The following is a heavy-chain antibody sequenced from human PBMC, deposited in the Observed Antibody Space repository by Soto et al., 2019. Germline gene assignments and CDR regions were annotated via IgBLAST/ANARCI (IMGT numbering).Heavy chain of an antibody. V-gene: IGHV1-69*13. J-gene: IGHJ6*02. CDR1: GGTFTNYA. CDR3: VTQTGVGATRFDYYYYGMYV. Sequence: ASVKVSCKASGGTFTNYAISWVRQAPGQGLEWMGGIIPISGTANYAQKFQGRVTITADESTSTAHLELSSLRSEDTAVYYCVTQTGVGATRFDYYYYGMYVWG. D-gene: IGHD1-26*01. CDR2: IIPISGTA.